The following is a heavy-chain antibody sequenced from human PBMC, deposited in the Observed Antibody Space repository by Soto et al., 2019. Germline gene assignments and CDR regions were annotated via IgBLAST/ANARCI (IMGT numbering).Heavy chain of an antibody. V-gene: IGHV4-59*01. D-gene: IGHD3-22*01. Sequence: SETLSLTCTVSGGSISSYYWSWIRQPPGKGLEWIGYIYYSGSTNYNPSLKSRVTISVDTSKNQFSLKLSSVTAANTAVYYCARSTYYYDSDWFDPWGQGTLVTVS. CDR2: IYYSGST. CDR1: GGSISSYY. J-gene: IGHJ5*02. CDR3: ARSTYYYDSDWFDP.